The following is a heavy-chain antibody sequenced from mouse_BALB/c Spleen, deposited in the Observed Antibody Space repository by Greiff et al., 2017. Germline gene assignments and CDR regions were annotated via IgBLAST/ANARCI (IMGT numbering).Heavy chain of an antibody. CDR2: ISYSGGT. Sequence: EVQLQESGPGLVKPSQSLSLTCTVTGYSITSDYAWNWIRQFPGNKLEWMGYISYSGGTSYNPSLKSRISITRDTSKNQFFLQLNSVTTEDTATYYCARSAPRRWFAYWGQGTLVTVSA. CDR1: GYSITSDYA. J-gene: IGHJ3*01. V-gene: IGHV3-2*02. CDR3: ARSAPRRWFAY.